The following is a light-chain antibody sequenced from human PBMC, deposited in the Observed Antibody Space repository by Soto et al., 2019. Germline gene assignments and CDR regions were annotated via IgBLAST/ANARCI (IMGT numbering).Light chain of an antibody. Sequence: PGERAPLSCRASQSVSRHLAWYQQKPGQAPRLLILDASDRATGIPARFSGSGSGTNFTLTISSLEPEDFAVYYCQQRSNWPPVTFGGGTKVDI. CDR3: QQRSNWPPVT. V-gene: IGKV3-11*01. J-gene: IGKJ4*01. CDR1: QSVSRH. CDR2: DAS.